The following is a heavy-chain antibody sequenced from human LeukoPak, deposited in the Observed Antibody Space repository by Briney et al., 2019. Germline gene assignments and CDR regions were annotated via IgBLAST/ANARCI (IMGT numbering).Heavy chain of an antibody. Sequence: GGSLRLSCTASGFTFSNFWMGWVRQAPGKGLEWVANIKQDETEKFYLGSVKGRFTISRDNAKNALYLQMSSLRAEDTAIYYCARRYFDYWGQGTLVTVSS. CDR1: GFTFSNFW. J-gene: IGHJ4*02. CDR3: ARRYFDY. CDR2: IKQDETEK. V-gene: IGHV3-7*03.